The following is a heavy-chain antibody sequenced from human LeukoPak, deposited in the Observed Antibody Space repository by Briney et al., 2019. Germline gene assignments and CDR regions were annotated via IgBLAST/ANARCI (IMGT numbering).Heavy chain of an antibody. CDR3: AKTPSSGWDFFDY. V-gene: IGHV3-23*01. CDR1: GFTFSSYA. CDR2: ISGSGGFT. Sequence: GGSLRLSCAASGFTFSSYAMSWVRQAPGKGLEWVSGISGSGGFTYYADSVKGRFTISRDNSKNTLYLQMNSLRAEDTAVYYCAKTPSSGWDFFDYWGQGTLVTVSS. J-gene: IGHJ4*02. D-gene: IGHD6-19*01.